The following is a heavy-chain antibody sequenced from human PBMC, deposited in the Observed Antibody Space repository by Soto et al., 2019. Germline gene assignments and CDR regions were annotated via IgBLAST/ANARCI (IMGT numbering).Heavy chain of an antibody. J-gene: IGHJ4*02. D-gene: IGHD2-15*01. V-gene: IGHV4-30-4*01. CDR3: ARYGSGECNRGSCYSPFDY. Sequence: SETLSLTCTVSGRSISSANYYWSWIRQPPGKGLEWIGYIYYSGSTYYNPSLRSRVTISVDTSKNQFSLKLSSVTAADTAVYYCARYGSGECNRGSCYSPFDYWGQGTLVTVSS. CDR1: GRSISSANYY. CDR2: IYYSGST.